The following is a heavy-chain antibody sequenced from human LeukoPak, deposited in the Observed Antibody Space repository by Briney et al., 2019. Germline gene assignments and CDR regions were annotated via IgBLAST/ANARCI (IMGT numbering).Heavy chain of an antibody. D-gene: IGHD1-26*01. J-gene: IGHJ4*02. CDR2: INSDGSST. CDR3: ARDRNTGSSYENLFEY. Sequence: AGGSRRLSCAASGFTFSSYWMHWVRQAPGKGLVWVSRINSDGSSTSYADSVKGRFTISRDNAKNTLYLQMNSLRAEDTSVYYCARDRNTGSSYENLFEYWGQGSPVTVSS. V-gene: IGHV3-74*01. CDR1: GFTFSSYW.